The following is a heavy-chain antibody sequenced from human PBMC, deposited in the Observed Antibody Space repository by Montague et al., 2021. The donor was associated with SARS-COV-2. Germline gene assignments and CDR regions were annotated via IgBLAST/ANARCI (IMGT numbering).Heavy chain of an antibody. CDR1: GDSISSLHYY. J-gene: IGHJ4*01. CDR2: VFYRGST. CDR3: ARRAGVVGDTRFDF. D-gene: IGHD1-26*01. V-gene: IGHV4-39*01. Sequence: SETLSLTCTVSGDSISSLHYYWGWIRQSPGKGLEWIGNVFYRGSTYYNPSLRSRVTISVDTSKNQFALRLRSVTATDTAIFYCARRAGVVGDTRFDFWGQGTLVTVSS.